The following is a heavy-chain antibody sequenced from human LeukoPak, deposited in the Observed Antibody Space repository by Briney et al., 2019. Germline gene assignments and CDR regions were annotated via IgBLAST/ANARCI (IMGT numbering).Heavy chain of an antibody. CDR2: INSDGSFT. CDR1: GFSFSGYW. J-gene: IGHJ4*02. V-gene: IGHV3-74*01. D-gene: IGHD3-9*01. Sequence: PGGSLRLSCAASGFSFSGYWMHWGRQAPGKGLVWVSVINSDGSFTTYGDSVKGRFTISRDNAKNTLYLQMNSLRAEDTAVYYCSRAGPDWRIDSWGQGTLVTVSS. CDR3: SRAGPDWRIDS.